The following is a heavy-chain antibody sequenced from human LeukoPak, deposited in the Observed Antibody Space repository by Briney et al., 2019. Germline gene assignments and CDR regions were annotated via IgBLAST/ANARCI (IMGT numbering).Heavy chain of an antibody. CDR1: GFTFSSYS. D-gene: IGHD3-22*01. J-gene: IGHJ4*02. CDR2: ISSSSSYI. V-gene: IGHV3-21*01. CDR3: ARVPDYYDSSGYWDYYFDY. Sequence: GGSLRLSCAASGFTFSSYSMNWVRQAPGKGLEWVSSISSSSSYIYYADSVKGRFTISRDNAKNSLYLQMNSLRAEDTAVYYCARVPDYYDSSGYWDYYFDYWGQGTLVTVSS.